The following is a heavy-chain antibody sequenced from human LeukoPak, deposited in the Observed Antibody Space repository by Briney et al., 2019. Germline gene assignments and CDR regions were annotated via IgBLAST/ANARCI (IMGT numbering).Heavy chain of an antibody. J-gene: IGHJ4*02. Sequence: GGSLRLSCAASGFTFRSYVMTWVRQAPGKGLEWVSSISGSGDGTYYADSVKGRFTISRDNTKNTLYLQIDSLRVDDTAIYYCAKDRRNYYGSGYHFDYWGQGTLVTVSS. CDR2: ISGSGDGT. CDR3: AKDRRNYYGSGYHFDY. CDR1: GFTFRSYV. D-gene: IGHD3-10*01. V-gene: IGHV3-23*01.